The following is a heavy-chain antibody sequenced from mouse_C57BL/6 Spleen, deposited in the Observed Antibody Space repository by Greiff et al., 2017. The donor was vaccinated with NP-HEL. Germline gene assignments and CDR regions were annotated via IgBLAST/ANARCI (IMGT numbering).Heavy chain of an antibody. CDR3: ARELLLYAMDY. CDR2: IDPSDSYT. Sequence: QVQLKQPGAELVKPGASVKLSCKASGYTFTSYWMQWVKQRPGQGLEWIGEIDPSDSYTNYNQKFKGKATLTVDTSSSTAYMQLSSLTSEDSAVYYCARELLLYAMDYWGQGTSVTVSS. D-gene: IGHD2-12*01. CDR1: GYTFTSYW. J-gene: IGHJ4*01. V-gene: IGHV1-50*01.